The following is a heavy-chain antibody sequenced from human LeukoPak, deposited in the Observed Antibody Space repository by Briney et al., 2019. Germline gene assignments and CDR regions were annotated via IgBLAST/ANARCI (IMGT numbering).Heavy chain of an antibody. CDR1: GGSISSYY. CDR2: IYYSGST. J-gene: IGHJ4*02. D-gene: IGHD3-22*01. CDR3: ARATPYDSSGYYPLIFDY. Sequence: SETLSLTCTVSGGSISSYYWSWIRQPPGKGLEWIGYIYYSGSTNYNPSLKSRVTISVDTSKNQFSLKLSSVTAADTAVYYCARATPYDSSGYYPLIFDYWGQGTLVTVSS. V-gene: IGHV4-59*01.